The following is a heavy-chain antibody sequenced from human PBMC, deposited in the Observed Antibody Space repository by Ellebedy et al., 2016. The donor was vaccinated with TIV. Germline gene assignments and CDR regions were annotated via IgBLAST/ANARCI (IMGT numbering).Heavy chain of an antibody. J-gene: IGHJ3*02. D-gene: IGHD3-22*01. CDR3: ARDDITMIVVYSGAFDI. V-gene: IGHV3-48*04. CDR1: GFTFSSYS. Sequence: GESLKISCAASGFTFSSYSMNWVRQAPGKGLEWVSYISSSSSTIYYADSVKGRFTISRDNAKNSLYLQMNSLRAEDTAVYYCARDDITMIVVYSGAFDIWGQGTMVTVSS. CDR2: ISSSSSTI.